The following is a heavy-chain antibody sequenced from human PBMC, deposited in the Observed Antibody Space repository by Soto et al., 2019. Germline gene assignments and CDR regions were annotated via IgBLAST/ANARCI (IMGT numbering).Heavy chain of an antibody. Sequence: QVQLVQSGAEVKKPGSSVKVSCKASGGTFSSYAISWVRQAPGQGLEWMGGIIPIFGTANYAQKFQSRVTITADDSTSTAYMELSSLRSEDTAVYYCARDSLVGWLSAFLAFDIWGQGTMVTVSS. V-gene: IGHV1-69*01. CDR3: ARDSLVGWLSAFLAFDI. D-gene: IGHD3-22*01. CDR1: GGTFSSYA. J-gene: IGHJ3*02. CDR2: IIPIFGTA.